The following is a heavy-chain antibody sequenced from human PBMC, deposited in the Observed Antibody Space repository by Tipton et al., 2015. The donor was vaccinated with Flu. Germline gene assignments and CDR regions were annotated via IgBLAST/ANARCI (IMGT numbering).Heavy chain of an antibody. V-gene: IGHV4-59*08. CDR2: IYYSGST. D-gene: IGHD6-13*01. Sequence: TLSLTCTVSGGSISSYYWSWIRQPPGKGLEWIGYIYYSGSTNYNPSLKSRVTISVDTSKNQFSLKLSSVTAADTAVYYCARQGPGYIAATYNWFDPWGQGTLVTVSS. J-gene: IGHJ5*02. CDR3: ARQGPGYIAATYNWFDP. CDR1: GGSISSYY.